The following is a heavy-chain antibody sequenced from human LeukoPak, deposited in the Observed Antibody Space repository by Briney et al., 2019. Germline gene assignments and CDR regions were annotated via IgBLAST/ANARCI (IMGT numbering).Heavy chain of an antibody. D-gene: IGHD3-10*01. V-gene: IGHV3-64*01. Sequence: PGGSLRLSCAASGFTFSSYAMHWVRQAPGKGLEYVSAISSNGGSTYYANSVKGRFTIFRDNSKNTLYLQMGSLRAEDMAVYYCARDDRRFGELSGGSFDYWGQGTLVTVSS. J-gene: IGHJ4*02. CDR2: ISSNGGST. CDR3: ARDDRRFGELSGGSFDY. CDR1: GFTFSSYA.